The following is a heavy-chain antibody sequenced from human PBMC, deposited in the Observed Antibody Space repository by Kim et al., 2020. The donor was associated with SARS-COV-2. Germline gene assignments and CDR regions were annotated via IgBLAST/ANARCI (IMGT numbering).Heavy chain of an antibody. CDR3: ARGGGMDV. J-gene: IGHJ6*02. V-gene: IGHV4-59*13. CDR1: GGSFSTYY. CDR2: VYYSGST. Sequence: SETLSLTCTVSGGSFSTYYWSWIRLPPGKGLEWIGYVYYSGSTIYNPFLKSRVTISVDASKNQISLKMTSVTTADTGVYYCARGGGMDVWGQGTTVTVSS. D-gene: IGHD1-26*01.